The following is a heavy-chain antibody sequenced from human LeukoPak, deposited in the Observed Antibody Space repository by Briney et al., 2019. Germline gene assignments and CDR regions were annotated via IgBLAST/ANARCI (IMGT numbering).Heavy chain of an antibody. V-gene: IGHV4-34*01. CDR1: GGSFSGYY. J-gene: IGHJ5*02. CDR3: AGGPITMVRGVIRTFDP. CDR2: INHSGST. Sequence: PSETLCLTCAVYGGSFSGYYWSGIRQPPGKGLEWIGEINHSGSTNYNPSLKSRVTISVDTSKNQFSLKLSSVTAADTAVYYCAGGPITMVRGVIRTFDPRGQGTLVTVSS. D-gene: IGHD3-10*01.